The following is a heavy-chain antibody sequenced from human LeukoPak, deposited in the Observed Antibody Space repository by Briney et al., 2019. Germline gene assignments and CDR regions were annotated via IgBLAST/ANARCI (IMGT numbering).Heavy chain of an antibody. D-gene: IGHD1-26*01. CDR1: GFTFSDDW. Sequence: GGSLRLSCAAAGFTFSDDWMHWVRQAPGKGLEWVSRTKSDGSGTNYADSVKGRFTISRDNAQNTLYLQMNNLGVDDTAVYYCARALVTRLGAFDIWGQGTMVIVFS. J-gene: IGHJ3*02. CDR3: ARALVTRLGAFDI. CDR2: TKSDGSGT. V-gene: IGHV3-74*01.